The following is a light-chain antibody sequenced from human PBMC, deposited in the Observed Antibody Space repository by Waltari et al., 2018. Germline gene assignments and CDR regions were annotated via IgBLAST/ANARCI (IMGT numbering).Light chain of an antibody. CDR2: GAS. V-gene: IGKV3-20*01. J-gene: IGKJ3*01. CDR3: QHYGTSPPFT. CDR1: QSFSASY. Sequence: DIVLTQSPATLSLSQGERATLSCRASQSFSASYLAWYQQKPGQAPRLLIYGASSRATGIPDRFSGSGSGTDFTLTISSLEPEDFAVYYCQHYGTSPPFTFGPGTKVDIK.